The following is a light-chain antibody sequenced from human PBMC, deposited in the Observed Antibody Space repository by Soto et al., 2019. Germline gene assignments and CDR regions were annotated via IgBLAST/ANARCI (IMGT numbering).Light chain of an antibody. CDR2: GAS. CDR1: QSVSTNQ. Sequence: IVLTQSPGTPSLSPGERATLSCRASQSVSTNQLAWYQQKPGQAPRLLIYGASSRATGIADRFSGSGSGTDFTLTISRLEPEDFAIYYCQQRQYWPPITFGQGTRLEIK. CDR3: QQRQYWPPIT. V-gene: IGKV3D-20*02. J-gene: IGKJ5*01.